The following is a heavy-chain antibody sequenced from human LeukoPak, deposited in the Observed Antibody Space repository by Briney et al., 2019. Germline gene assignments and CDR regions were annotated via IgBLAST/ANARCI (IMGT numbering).Heavy chain of an antibody. Sequence: SVKVSFKASGGTFSSYAISWVRQAPGQGLEWMGRIIPILGIANYAQKFQGRVTITADKSTSTAYMELSSLRSEDTAVYYCARDTIVVVPAAKTLFDYWGQGTLVTVSS. CDR3: ARDTIVVVPAAKTLFDY. CDR2: IIPILGIA. D-gene: IGHD2-2*01. J-gene: IGHJ4*02. CDR1: GGTFSSYA. V-gene: IGHV1-69*04.